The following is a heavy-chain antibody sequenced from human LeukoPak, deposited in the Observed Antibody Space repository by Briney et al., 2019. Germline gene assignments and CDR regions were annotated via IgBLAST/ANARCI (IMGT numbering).Heavy chain of an antibody. V-gene: IGHV3-7*01. Sequence: GGSLRLSCAASGFTFSSYWMSWVRQAPGKGLEWVANIKQDGSEKYYVDSVKGRFTISGDNAKNALYLQMNSLRVEDTALYYCARGYSSSFQYYFDYWGQGTLDTVSS. J-gene: IGHJ4*02. CDR3: ARGYSSSFQYYFDY. D-gene: IGHD6-13*01. CDR2: IKQDGSEK. CDR1: GFTFSSYW.